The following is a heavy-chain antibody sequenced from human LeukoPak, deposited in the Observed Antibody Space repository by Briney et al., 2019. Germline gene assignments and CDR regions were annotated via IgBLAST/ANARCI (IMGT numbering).Heavy chain of an antibody. CDR1: GFTFSSYG. CDR3: AKDQQLGPPWFDP. CDR2: IRYDGSNK. D-gene: IGHD6-13*01. Sequence: GGSLRLFCAASGFTFSSYGMHWVRQAPGKGLEWVAFIRYDGSNKYYADSVKGRFTISRDNSKNTLYLQMNSLRAEDTAVYYCAKDQQLGPPWFDPWGQGTLATVSS. J-gene: IGHJ5*02. V-gene: IGHV3-30*02.